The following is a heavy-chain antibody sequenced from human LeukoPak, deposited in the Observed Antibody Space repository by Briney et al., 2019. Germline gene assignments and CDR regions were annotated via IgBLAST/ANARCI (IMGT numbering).Heavy chain of an antibody. CDR3: AKDLWELPLEGFSFDY. J-gene: IGHJ4*02. D-gene: IGHD1-26*01. CDR1: GFTFSSYG. V-gene: IGHV3-30*02. Sequence: PGGSLRLSCAASGFTFSSYGTHWVRQAPGKGLEWVAFIRYDGSNKLYADSVKGRFTISRDNSKNTLYLQMNTLRGEDTAVYYCAKDLWELPLEGFSFDYWGQGTLVTVSS. CDR2: IRYDGSNK.